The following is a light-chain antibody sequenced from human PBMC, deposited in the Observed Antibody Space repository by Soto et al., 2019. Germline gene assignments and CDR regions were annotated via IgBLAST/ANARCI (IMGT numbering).Light chain of an antibody. CDR3: HQYGKSPRT. J-gene: IGKJ1*01. CDR1: QSVSSNS. V-gene: IGKV3-20*01. Sequence: EMVLTQSPGTLSLSPGERATLSCRASQSVSSNSLAWYQQKPGQAPRLLIYGASSRATGIPDRFSASGSGTDFTLTISRLEPEDFALYYCHQYGKSPRTFGQGTKVEI. CDR2: GAS.